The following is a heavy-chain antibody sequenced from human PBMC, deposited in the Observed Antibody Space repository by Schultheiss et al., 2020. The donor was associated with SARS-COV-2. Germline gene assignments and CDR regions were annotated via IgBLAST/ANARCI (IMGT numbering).Heavy chain of an antibody. V-gene: IGHV3-21*01. CDR1: GFTFSTYN. CDR3: ARVLILYYDFWSGPNWFDP. J-gene: IGHJ5*02. D-gene: IGHD3-3*01. Sequence: GGSLRLSCAASGFTFSTYNMHWVRQPPGKGLEFVASIRSSGRDIYYADSMQGRFTVSRDNANNSLYLQMHSLRAEDTAVYYCARVLILYYDFWSGPNWFDPWGQGTLVTVSS. CDR2: IRSSGRDI.